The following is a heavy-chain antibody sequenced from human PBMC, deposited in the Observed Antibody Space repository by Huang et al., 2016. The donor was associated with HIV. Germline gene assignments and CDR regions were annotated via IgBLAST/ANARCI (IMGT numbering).Heavy chain of an antibody. J-gene: IGHJ3*01. V-gene: IGHV1-46*01. Sequence: QVQLVQSGAEVKKPGASVRLSCKASGYTFTSNHINWGRQAPGQGVAWMGKINPSCGSTDYAQKFQDRITMTRDRSTSTVYLELRSLTSDDTAIYYCARVGSGWSLLGDALDFWGRGTMVTVSS. CDR2: INPSCGST. CDR3: ARVGSGWSLLGDALDF. D-gene: IGHD6-19*01. CDR1: GYTFTSNH.